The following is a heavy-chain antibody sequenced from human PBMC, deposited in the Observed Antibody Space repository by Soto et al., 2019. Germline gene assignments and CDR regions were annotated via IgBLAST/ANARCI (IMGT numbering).Heavy chain of an antibody. D-gene: IGHD6-19*01. V-gene: IGHV3-9*01. Sequence: VQLVESGGGLVQPGRSLRLSCAASGFKFDDYGMHWVRQAPGKGLEWVSGISWNSGTIGYADSVKGRFTIARDNAKNSQHLQRNSLRAEDTDLYYCVKDIRGAVAGTLVHWGQGNLVTVSS. CDR2: ISWNSGTI. CDR1: GFKFDDYG. J-gene: IGHJ4*02. CDR3: VKDIRGAVAGTLVH.